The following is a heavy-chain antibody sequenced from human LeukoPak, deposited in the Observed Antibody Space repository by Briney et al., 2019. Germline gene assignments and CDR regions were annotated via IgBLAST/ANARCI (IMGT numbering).Heavy chain of an antibody. CDR2: IFSGGIT. V-gene: IGHV3-66*01. CDR3: ARESYSYGGRHFDL. J-gene: IGHJ2*01. D-gene: IGHD5-18*01. CDR1: GFTVSRSY. Sequence: GGSLRLSCAASGFTVSRSYINWVRQAPGKGLEWVSIIFSGGITYYADSVKGRFTISRDNSKNTLYLQMNSLRAEDTAVYYCARESYSYGGRHFDLWGRGTLVTVSS.